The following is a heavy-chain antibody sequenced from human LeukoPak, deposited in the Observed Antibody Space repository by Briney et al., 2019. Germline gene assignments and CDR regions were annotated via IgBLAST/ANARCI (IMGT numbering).Heavy chain of an antibody. Sequence: GGSLRLSCAASGFTFSTYGIHWVRQAPGKGLEWVAVISYDGSNKYYADSVKGRFTISRDNSKNTLYLQMNSLRAEDTAVYYCAKDLYYWGGSGSSLFDYWGQGTLVTVSS. V-gene: IGHV3-30*18. D-gene: IGHD3-10*01. CDR3: AKDLYYWGGSGSSLFDY. CDR2: ISYDGSNK. J-gene: IGHJ4*02. CDR1: GFTFSTYG.